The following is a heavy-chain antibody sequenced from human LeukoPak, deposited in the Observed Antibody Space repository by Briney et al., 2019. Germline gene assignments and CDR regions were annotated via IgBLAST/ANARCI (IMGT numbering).Heavy chain of an antibody. CDR1: GGSIRSSTYY. V-gene: IGHV4-39*01. J-gene: IGHJ6*03. Sequence: PSETLSLTCTVSGGSIRSSTYYWGWLRPPAGGGLEWIGSIYYSPNTYYNPSLPSRVTISVDTSKTQFSLKLRSVTAADTAVYYCATLLGGSHYMDVWGKGTPVTVSS. D-gene: IGHD3-16*01. CDR3: ATLLGGSHYMDV. CDR2: IYYSPNT.